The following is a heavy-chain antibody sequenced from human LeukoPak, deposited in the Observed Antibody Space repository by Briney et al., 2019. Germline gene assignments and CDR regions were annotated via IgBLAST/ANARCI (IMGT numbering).Heavy chain of an antibody. CDR3: ARDLILTGPTLYYYYGMDV. V-gene: IGHV4-31*03. CDR1: GGSISSSSYY. CDR2: IYYSGST. D-gene: IGHD3-9*01. Sequence: SETLSLTCTVSGGSISSSSYYWGWIRQPPGKGLEWIGYIYYSGSTYYNPSLKSRVTISVDTSKNQFSLKLSSVTAADTAVYYCARDLILTGPTLYYYYGMDVWGQGTTVTVSS. J-gene: IGHJ6*02.